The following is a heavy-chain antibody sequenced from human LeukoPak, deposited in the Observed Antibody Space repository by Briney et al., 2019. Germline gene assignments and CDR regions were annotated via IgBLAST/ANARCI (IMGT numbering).Heavy chain of an antibody. CDR1: GFTFDDYA. D-gene: IGHD5-12*01. V-gene: IGHV3-43D*04. Sequence: GGSLRLSCAASGFTFDDYAMHWVRQAPGKGLEWVSLISWDGGSTYYADSVKGRFTISRDNSRHTLYLQMNSLGAEDTALYYCAKDKEYSGFGPILSGYYYGMDVWGKGTTVTVS. CDR2: ISWDGGST. CDR3: AKDKEYSGFGPILSGYYYGMDV. J-gene: IGHJ6*04.